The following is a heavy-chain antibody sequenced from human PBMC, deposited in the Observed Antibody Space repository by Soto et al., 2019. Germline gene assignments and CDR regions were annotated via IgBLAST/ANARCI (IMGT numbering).Heavy chain of an antibody. D-gene: IGHD6-19*01. CDR1: GGSISSGGYS. J-gene: IGHJ4*02. CDR2: IYHSGST. V-gene: IGHV4-30-2*01. CDR3: AGAGGLGAVAVDC. Sequence: QLQLQESGSGLVKPSQTLSLTCAVSGGSISSGGYSWSWIRQPPGKGLEWIGYIYHSGSTYYNPSLKSRVTIAVDRSKNQFSLKLNSVTAADTAVYYCAGAGGLGAVAVDCWGQGTLVTVSS.